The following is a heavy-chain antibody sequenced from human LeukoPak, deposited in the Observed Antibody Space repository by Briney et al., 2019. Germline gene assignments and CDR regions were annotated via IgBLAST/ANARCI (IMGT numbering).Heavy chain of an antibody. D-gene: IGHD2-2*01. CDR1: GGSISSSSYY. CDR2: MYDSGST. V-gene: IGHV4-39*07. Sequence: TTSETLSLTCTVCGGSISSSSYYWGWIRQPPGKGLEWIGGMYDSGSTYYNPALKSQVNIIVDTGKNGVSLQLSSVTAADTAVYYCARSYCSSTSCLAYWYFDLWGRGTLVTVSS. J-gene: IGHJ2*01. CDR3: ARSYCSSTSCLAYWYFDL.